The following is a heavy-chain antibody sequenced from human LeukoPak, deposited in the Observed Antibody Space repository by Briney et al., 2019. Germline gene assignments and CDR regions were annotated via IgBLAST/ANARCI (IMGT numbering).Heavy chain of an antibody. Sequence: GESLRLSCATSGFTFSFYGMHWVRQAPAKGLEWVAFIQYDGSYKFYADSVQGRFSISRDNSKNTLFLQMNSLRTEDTAVYYCAKTSDQLLYSKFDFWGQGALVTVSS. CDR1: GFTFSFYG. J-gene: IGHJ4*02. V-gene: IGHV3-30*02. D-gene: IGHD2-15*01. CDR3: AKTSDQLLYSKFDF. CDR2: IQYDGSYK.